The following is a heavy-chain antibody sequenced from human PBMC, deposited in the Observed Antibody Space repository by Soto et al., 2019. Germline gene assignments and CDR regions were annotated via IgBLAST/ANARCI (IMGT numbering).Heavy chain of an antibody. D-gene: IGHD2-2*01. V-gene: IGHV4-31*03. CDR1: GGSISSGGYY. J-gene: IGHJ4*02. CDR2: IYYSGST. CDR3: ASLVVPAAMIDY. Sequence: QVQLQESGPGLVKPSQTLSLTCTVSGGSISSGGYYWSWIRQHSGKGLEWIGYIYYSGSTYYNPSLKSRVTISVDTSKNQFSLKLSSVTAADTAVYYCASLVVPAAMIDYWGQGTLVTVSS.